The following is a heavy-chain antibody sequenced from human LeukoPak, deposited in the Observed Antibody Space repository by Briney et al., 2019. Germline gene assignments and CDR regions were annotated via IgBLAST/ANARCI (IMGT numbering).Heavy chain of an antibody. J-gene: IGHJ6*03. CDR1: GFTFSNYG. CDR2: IPYDGSNK. V-gene: IGHV3-30*02. CDR3: ARGSGAYYMDV. Sequence: GGSLRLSCAASGFTFSNYGMHWVRQVPGKGLEWVAFIPYDGSNKYYADSLKGRFTISRDNAKNSLYLQMNSLRAEDTAVYYCARGSGAYYMDVWGKGTTVTVSS. D-gene: IGHD3-10*01.